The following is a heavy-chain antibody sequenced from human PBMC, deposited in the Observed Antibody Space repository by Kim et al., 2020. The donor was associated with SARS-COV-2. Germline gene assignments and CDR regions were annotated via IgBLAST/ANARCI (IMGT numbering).Heavy chain of an antibody. J-gene: IGHJ3*02. V-gene: IGHV1-2*06. CDR2: INPNSGGT. CDR3: MGGTTWGWHAFDI. CDR1: GYTFTGYY. Sequence: ASVKVSCKASGYTFTGYYMHWVRQAPGQGLEWMGRINPNSGGTNYAQKFQGRVTMTRDTSISTAYMELSRLRSDDTAVYYCMGGTTWGWHAFDIWGQGTMVTVSS. D-gene: IGHD1-7*01.